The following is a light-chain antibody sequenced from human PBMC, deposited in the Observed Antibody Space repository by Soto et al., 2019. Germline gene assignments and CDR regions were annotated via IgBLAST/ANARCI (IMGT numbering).Light chain of an antibody. Sequence: DIQLTQSPSILPASVRDRVTITCRASQSMSKWLAWYQQKPGKAPKLLIYDVSILESGVPARVIGSGSGTEFALTISSLQPEDFAMYYCQQYNGSSWKFGQGT. CDR3: QQYNGSSWK. J-gene: IGKJ1*01. V-gene: IGKV1-5*01. CDR1: QSMSKW. CDR2: DVS.